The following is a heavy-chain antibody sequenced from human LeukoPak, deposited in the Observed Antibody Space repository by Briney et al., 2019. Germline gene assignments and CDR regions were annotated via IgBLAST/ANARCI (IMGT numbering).Heavy chain of an antibody. D-gene: IGHD4-17*01. J-gene: IGHJ5*02. CDR3: AREAAHMTPGWFDP. CDR2: IYYSGST. CDR1: GGSISSGGYY. V-gene: IGHV4-31*03. Sequence: PSQTLSLTCTASGGSISSGGYYWSWIRQHPGKGLEWIGYIYYSGSTYYNPSLKSRVTISVDTSKNQFSLKLSSVTAADTAVYYCAREAAHMTPGWFDPWGQGTLVTVSS.